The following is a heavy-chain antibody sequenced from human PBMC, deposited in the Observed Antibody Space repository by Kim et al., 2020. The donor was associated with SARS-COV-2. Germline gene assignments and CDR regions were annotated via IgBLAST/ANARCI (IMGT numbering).Heavy chain of an antibody. V-gene: IGHV1-18*01. CDR2: ISAYNGNT. D-gene: IGHD5-12*01. CDR1: GYTFTSYG. CDR3: ARASRIVATVPFDY. J-gene: IGHJ4*02. Sequence: ASVKVSCKASGYTFTSYGISWVRQAPGQGLEWMGWISAYNGNTNYAQKLQGRVTMTTDTSTSTAYMELRSLRSDDTAVYYCARASRIVATVPFDYWGQGTLVTVSS.